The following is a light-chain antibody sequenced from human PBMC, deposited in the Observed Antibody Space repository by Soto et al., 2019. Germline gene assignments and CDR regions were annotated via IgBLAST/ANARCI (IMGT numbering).Light chain of an antibody. Sequence: QSALTQPASVSGSPGQSITISCTGTSSDAGGYNYVSWYQQHPGKAPKLMIYHVSSRPSGVSNRFSGSRSGSTASLTISGLQAEDEADYYCSSYTSSTTPWVFGTGTKVTVL. CDR2: HVS. V-gene: IGLV2-14*01. J-gene: IGLJ1*01. CDR3: SSYTSSTTPWV. CDR1: SSDAGGYNY.